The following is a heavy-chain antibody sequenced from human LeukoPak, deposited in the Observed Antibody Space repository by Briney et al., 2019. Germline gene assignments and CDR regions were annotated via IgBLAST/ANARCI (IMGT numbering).Heavy chain of an antibody. CDR3: AKDYSDSRVGDVFFEY. D-gene: IGHD1-26*01. J-gene: IGHJ4*02. Sequence: PGGSLSLSCAASGLTFSSYAMSWVRQAPGKGLEWVSGITSGFTPHYADPVKGRFTISRDNSKDTFHLQMNSLRAEDTAVYYCAKDYSDSRVGDVFFEYWGRGTLVTVSS. CDR2: ITSGFTP. V-gene: IGHV3-23*01. CDR1: GLTFSSYA.